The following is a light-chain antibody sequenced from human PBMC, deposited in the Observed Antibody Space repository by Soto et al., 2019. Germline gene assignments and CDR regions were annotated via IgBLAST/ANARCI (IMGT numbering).Light chain of an antibody. CDR2: GSS. V-gene: IGKV3-20*01. CDR3: HQYNNWPPMHT. CDR1: QSVSSSY. J-gene: IGKJ2*01. Sequence: EIVLTQSPGTLSLSPGERATLSCRASQSVSSSYLAWYQQKPGQAPRLLIYGSSSRATGIPDRFSGSGSGTDFTLTISSLQSEDFAVYYCHQYNNWPPMHTFGQGTKLEIK.